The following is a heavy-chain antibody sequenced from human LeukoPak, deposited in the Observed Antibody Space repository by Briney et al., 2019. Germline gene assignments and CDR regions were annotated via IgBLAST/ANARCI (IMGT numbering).Heavy chain of an antibody. CDR1: GGSISSSSYY. V-gene: IGHV4-39*07. J-gene: IGHJ5*02. CDR3: ARGPPLFDP. CDR2: INHSGST. Sequence: PSETLSLTCTVSGGSISSSSYYWSWIRQPPGKGLEWIGEINHSGSTNYNPSLKSRVTISVDTSKNQFSLKLSSVTAADTAVYYCARGPPLFDPWGQGTLVAVSS.